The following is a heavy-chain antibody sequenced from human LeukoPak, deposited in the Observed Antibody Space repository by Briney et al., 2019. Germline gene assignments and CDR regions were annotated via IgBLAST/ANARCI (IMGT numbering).Heavy chain of an antibody. CDR3: ARDWHEYSSSSGYYYYYMDV. V-gene: IGHV1-46*01. D-gene: IGHD6-6*01. CDR1: EYTFTSYY. CDR2: INPSGGRT. J-gene: IGHJ6*03. Sequence: ASVKVSCKTSEYTFTSYYMHWVRQAPGQGLEWMGIINPSGGRTSYAQKFQGRVTMTTDTSTSTAYMELRSLRSDDTAVYYCARDWHEYSSSSGYYYYYMDVWGKGATVTVSS.